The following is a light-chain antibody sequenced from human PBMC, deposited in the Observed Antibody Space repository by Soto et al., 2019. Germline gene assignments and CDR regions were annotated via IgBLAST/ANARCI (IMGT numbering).Light chain of an antibody. J-gene: IGKJ2*01. Sequence: EIVMTQSPATLSVSPGERATLSCRASQSVSSNLAWYQQKPCQAPRLLIYGPSTRATGIPARFNGSGSGKEFTLTISSLHSEDFAVYYCQQYNGWHTFGQGTKLETK. V-gene: IGKV3-15*01. CDR2: GPS. CDR1: QSVSSN. CDR3: QQYNGWHT.